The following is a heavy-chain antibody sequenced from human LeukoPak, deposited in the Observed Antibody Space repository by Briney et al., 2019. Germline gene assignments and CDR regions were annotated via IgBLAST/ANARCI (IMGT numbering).Heavy chain of an antibody. CDR3: ARDYDIWTGLRKALDY. D-gene: IGHD3-9*01. CDR2: ISAYNGNT. Sequence: ASVKVSCKASGYTFTSYGISWVRQAPGQGLEWRGWISAYNGNTNYAQKLQRRVPVTTDTSTSTAYMELRSLRSDDTAVYYCARDYDIWTGLRKALDYWGQGTLVTVSS. CDR1: GYTFTSYG. J-gene: IGHJ4*02. V-gene: IGHV1-18*01.